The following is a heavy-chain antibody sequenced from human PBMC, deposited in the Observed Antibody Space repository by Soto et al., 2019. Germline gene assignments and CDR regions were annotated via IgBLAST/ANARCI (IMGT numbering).Heavy chain of an antibody. J-gene: IGHJ4*02. V-gene: IGHV3-33*01. CDR1: GFTFSSYG. CDR2: IWYDGSNK. Sequence: QVQLVESGGGVVQPGRSLRLYCAASGFTFSSYGMHWVRQAPGKGLEWVAVIWYDGSNKYYADSVKGRFTISRDNSKNTLYLQMNSLRAEDTAVYYCARDRGYSSGYFDYWGQGTLVTVSS. D-gene: IGHD5-18*01. CDR3: ARDRGYSSGYFDY.